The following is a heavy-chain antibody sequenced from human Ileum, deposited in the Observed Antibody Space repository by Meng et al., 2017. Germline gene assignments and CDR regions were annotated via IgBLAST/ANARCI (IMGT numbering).Heavy chain of an antibody. V-gene: IGHV4-34*01. CDR1: GGSFSGYY. CDR2: IHHSGST. D-gene: IGHD3-10*01. CDR3: ARYGGSGSYWHFDP. J-gene: IGHJ2*01. Sequence: QVQLQQWGAGLLKPSETLSPICAGYGGSFSGYYWTWTRQHPGKGLEWIGEIHHSGSTNYNPSLKSRVTMSIDTSKIQFSLELSSVTAADAAVYYCARYGGSGSYWHFDPWGRGTLVTVSS.